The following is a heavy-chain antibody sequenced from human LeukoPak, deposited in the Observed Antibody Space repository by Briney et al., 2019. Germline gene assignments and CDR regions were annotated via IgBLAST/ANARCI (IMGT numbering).Heavy chain of an antibody. J-gene: IGHJ6*03. Sequence: ASVKVSCKASGYTFTSYYMHWVRQATGQGLEWMGWMNPHSGNTGYAQKFQGRVTITRNTSIRTAYMELRSLRSEATAVYYCARAIDYYYYMDVWGKGTTVTVSS. D-gene: IGHD2/OR15-2a*01. CDR3: ARAIDYYYYMDV. CDR1: GYTFTSYY. CDR2: MNPHSGNT. V-gene: IGHV1-8*03.